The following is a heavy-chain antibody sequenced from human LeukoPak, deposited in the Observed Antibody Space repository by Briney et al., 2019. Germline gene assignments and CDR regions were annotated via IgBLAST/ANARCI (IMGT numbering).Heavy chain of an antibody. V-gene: IGHV4-4*09. CDR2: IYTSGST. Sequence: SETLSLTCTVSGGSISSYYWSWIRQPPGKGLEWIGYIYTSGSTNYNPSLKSRVTISVDTSKNQFSLKLSSVTAADTAVYYCARRVAADGTGYYYYMDVWGKGTTVTVSS. CDR1: GGSISSYY. D-gene: IGHD6-13*01. J-gene: IGHJ6*03. CDR3: ARRVAADGTGYYYYMDV.